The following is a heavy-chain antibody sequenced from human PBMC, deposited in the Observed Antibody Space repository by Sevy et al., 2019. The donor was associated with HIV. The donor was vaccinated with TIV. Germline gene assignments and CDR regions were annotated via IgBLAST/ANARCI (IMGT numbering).Heavy chain of an antibody. CDR1: GGTFSSYA. Sequence: ASVKVSCKASGGTFSSYAISWVRQAPGQGLEWMGGIIPIFGTANYAQTFQGRVTITADESTSTAYMELSSLRSEDTAVYYCARDPSSWELNAFDIWGQGTMVTVSS. V-gene: IGHV1-69*13. CDR2: IIPIFGTA. J-gene: IGHJ3*02. CDR3: ARDPSSWELNAFDI. D-gene: IGHD1-26*01.